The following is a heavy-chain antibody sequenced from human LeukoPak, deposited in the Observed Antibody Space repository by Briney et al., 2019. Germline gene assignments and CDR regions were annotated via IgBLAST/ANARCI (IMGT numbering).Heavy chain of an antibody. CDR3: ARGSRGWYAEGFDY. CDR1: GFTFSSYW. CDR2: IKQDGSET. Sequence: GGSLRLSCAASGFTFSSYWMSWVRQAPGKGLEWVANIKQDGSETYFLGSVKGRFTISRDNAKNSLYLQMNSLRAEDTAVYYCARGSRGWYAEGFDYWGQGTLVTVSS. J-gene: IGHJ4*02. D-gene: IGHD6-19*01. V-gene: IGHV3-7*01.